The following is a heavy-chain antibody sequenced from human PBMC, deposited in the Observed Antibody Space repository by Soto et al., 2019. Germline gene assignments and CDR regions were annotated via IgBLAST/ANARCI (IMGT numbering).Heavy chain of an antibody. J-gene: IGHJ4*02. CDR3: ASCSYYDILTGYRLVDYGYYFDY. CDR1: GGTFSSYA. CDR2: IIPIFGTA. Sequence: SVKVSCKASGGTFSSYAISWVRQAPGQGLEWMGGIIPIFGTANYAQKFQGRVTITADESTSTAYMELSSLRSEDTAVYYCASCSYYDILTGYRLVDYGYYFDYWGQGTLVTVSS. D-gene: IGHD3-9*01. V-gene: IGHV1-69*13.